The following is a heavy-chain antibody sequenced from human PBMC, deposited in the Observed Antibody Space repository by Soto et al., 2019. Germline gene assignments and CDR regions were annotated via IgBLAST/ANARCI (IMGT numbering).Heavy chain of an antibody. J-gene: IGHJ2*01. CDR1: GYTFTSYG. V-gene: IGHV1-18*01. CDR2: ISAYNGNT. D-gene: IGHD6-13*01. Sequence: QVQLVQSGAEVKKPGASVKVSCKASGYTFTSYGISWVRQAPGQGLEWMGWISAYNGNTNYAHKLQGRVTMTTDTSTSTAYTELRTLSSDDTAVYYCARGVAGSSWNKVDLWGRGTLVTVSS. CDR3: ARGVAGSSWNKVDL.